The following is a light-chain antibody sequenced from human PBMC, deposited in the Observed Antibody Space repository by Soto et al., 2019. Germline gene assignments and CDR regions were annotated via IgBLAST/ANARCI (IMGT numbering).Light chain of an antibody. V-gene: IGLV2-11*01. CDR2: DVT. J-gene: IGLJ1*01. Sequence: QSALTQPRSVSGSPGQSVTISCTGTSSDVGGYNYVSWYQQHPGRVPKFMIYDVTKRPSGVPDRFSGSKSGNTASLTISGLQVEDEADYYCCSYAGSYFVFGTGTKVTVL. CDR3: CSYAGSYFV. CDR1: SSDVGGYNY.